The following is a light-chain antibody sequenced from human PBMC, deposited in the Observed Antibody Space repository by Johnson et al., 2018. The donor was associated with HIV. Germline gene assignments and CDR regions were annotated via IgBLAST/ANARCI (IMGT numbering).Light chain of an antibody. V-gene: IGLV1-51*02. J-gene: IGLJ1*01. Sequence: QPVLTQPPSVSAAPGQRVTISCSGGIANIGNNYVSWYQQLPGTAPKLLIYEHNKRPSVTPDRFSGSKSGTSATLDISGLQTGAEVDDYCGPWARPLSSVYVFVTGTKVTVL. CDR2: EHN. CDR1: IANIGNNY. CDR3: GPWARPLSSVYV.